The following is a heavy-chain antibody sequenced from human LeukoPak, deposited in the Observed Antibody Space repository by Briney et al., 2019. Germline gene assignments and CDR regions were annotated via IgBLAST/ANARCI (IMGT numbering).Heavy chain of an antibody. CDR1: GFTFSNYG. CDR2: IWYEGTNK. V-gene: IGHV3-33*01. J-gene: IGHJ5*02. D-gene: IGHD1-7*01. Sequence: PGGSLRLYCAGSGFTFSNYGMHWVRQAPGKGLEWVAVIWYEGTNKYYADSVKGRFTISRDNSKNTLYLQMDSRRAEDTAMYYCARQGGLGNYATGSWFDPWGQGTLVTVSS. CDR3: ARQGGLGNYATGSWFDP.